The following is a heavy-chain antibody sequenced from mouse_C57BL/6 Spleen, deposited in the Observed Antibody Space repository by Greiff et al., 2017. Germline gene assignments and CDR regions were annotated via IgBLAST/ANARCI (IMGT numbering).Heavy chain of an antibody. CDR2: IWSGGST. V-gene: IGHV2-2*01. D-gene: IGHD1-1*01. Sequence: QVQLKESGPGLVQPSQSLSITCTVSGFSLTSYGVHWVRQSPGKGLEWLGVIWSGGSTDYNAAFISRLSISKDNSTSQVYFKMNSLQADDTAIYYCARNDGRTTHGYFDGWGTGTTVTVSS. CDR3: ARNDGRTTHGYFDG. CDR1: GFSLTSYG. J-gene: IGHJ1*03.